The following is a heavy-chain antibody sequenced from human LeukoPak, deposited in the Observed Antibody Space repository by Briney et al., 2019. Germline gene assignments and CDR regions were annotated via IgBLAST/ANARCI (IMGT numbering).Heavy chain of an antibody. CDR1: GYTFSDYS. CDR2: ISSSGTYI. D-gene: IGHD3-16*02. CDR3: VSGNDPDYVWGTYRLDAFGI. Sequence: KPGGSLRLYCAASGYTFSDYSVNWVRQLPGKGLEWVSSISSSGTYIYYADSVKGRFTISRDNAKNSLFLQMNSLRAEDTAVYYCVSGNDPDYVWGTYRLDAFGIWVEGTMVIVSS. J-gene: IGHJ3*02. V-gene: IGHV3-21*01.